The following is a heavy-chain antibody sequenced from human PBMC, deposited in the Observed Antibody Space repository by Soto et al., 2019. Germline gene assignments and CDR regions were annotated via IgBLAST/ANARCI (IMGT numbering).Heavy chain of an antibody. CDR3: ARVRGSWPHY. CDR2: ISAYNGNT. Sequence: QVQLVQSGAEVKKPGASVQVSGKASCYTFTSYGIIWVRQAPGQGLAWMGWISAYNGNTNSGQKLQGRVTMTTDTSTSTAYMELRSLRSDDTDVYYCARVRGSWPHYWGQGTLVTVST. V-gene: IGHV1-18*01. CDR1: CYTFTSYG. D-gene: IGHD6-13*01. J-gene: IGHJ4*02.